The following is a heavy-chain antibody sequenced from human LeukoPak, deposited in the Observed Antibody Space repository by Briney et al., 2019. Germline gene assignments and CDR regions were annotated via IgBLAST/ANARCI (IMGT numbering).Heavy chain of an antibody. CDR2: MSAYSGHI. CDR3: ARGLMGTNQDY. D-gene: IGHD2-8*01. CDR1: GYTFTTYG. V-gene: IGHV1-18*01. J-gene: IGHJ4*02. Sequence: ASVKVSCKASGYTFTTYGIIWVRQAPGQGLEWMGWMSAYSGHIKYPQNLQGRVTMTTDTSTSTAYMELRSLRSDDTAVYYCARGLMGTNQDYWGQGTLVTVSS.